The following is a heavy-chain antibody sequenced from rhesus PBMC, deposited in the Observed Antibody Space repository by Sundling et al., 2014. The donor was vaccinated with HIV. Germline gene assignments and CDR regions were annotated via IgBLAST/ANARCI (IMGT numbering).Heavy chain of an antibody. D-gene: IGHD3-16*01. CDR3: ARGGPQPPYSGSHCALLIT. J-gene: IGHJ4*01. V-gene: IGHV3-54*02. CDR1: GFTFSTYG. Sequence: EVKLVESGGGLVQPGGSLRLSCAVSGFTFSTYGMHWVRQAPGKGLEWVTVISYDGNMKYYADSLKDRFTVSRDTSNNMLYLQMNNLKLEDTAVYYCARGGPQPPYSGSHCALLITWGQGVQVTVSS. CDR2: ISYDGNMK.